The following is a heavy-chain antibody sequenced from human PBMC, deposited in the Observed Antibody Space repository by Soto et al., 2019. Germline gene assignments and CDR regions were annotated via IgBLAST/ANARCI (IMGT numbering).Heavy chain of an antibody. CDR3: ARHYGGSAFDI. V-gene: IGHV4-30-4*01. CDR1: GYSSSDYY. D-gene: IGHD3-16*01. CDR2: IHYSGTT. Sequence: PSETLSLTCSASGYSSSDYYWSWIRQTPGKGLEWIGYIHYSGTTYYNPSLKSRVTISEDMSRNQFSLSLSSVTAADTAVYFCARHYGGSAFDIWGHGTSVTVSS. J-gene: IGHJ3*02.